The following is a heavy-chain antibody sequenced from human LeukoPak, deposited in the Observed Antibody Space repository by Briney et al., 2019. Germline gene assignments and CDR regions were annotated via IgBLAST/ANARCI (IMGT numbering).Heavy chain of an antibody. D-gene: IGHD6-19*01. CDR2: VPFDGIKK. CDR3: AKVRPHSSGWGTPADF. Sequence: GGSLRLSCAASGFTFRTSGMHWVRQAPVKGLEWVAYVPFDGIKKFYADSVRGRFTISRDNSKNTLYLQLNSLRPDDTAGYYCAKVRPHSSGWGTPADFWGQGTLVTVSS. CDR1: GFTFRTSG. V-gene: IGHV3-30*02. J-gene: IGHJ4*02.